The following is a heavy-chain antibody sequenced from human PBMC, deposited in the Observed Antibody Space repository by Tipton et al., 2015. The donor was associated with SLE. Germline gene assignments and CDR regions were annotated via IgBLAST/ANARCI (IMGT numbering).Heavy chain of an antibody. CDR1: GDSLIKYY. J-gene: IGHJ5*02. CDR3: ARAKSAMGSYDT. CDR2: VFYTGST. V-gene: IGHV4-59*01. D-gene: IGHD2-21*01. Sequence: TLSLTCIVSGDSLIKYYWNWFRQSPGKRLEWIGYVFYTGSTNYNPSFKSRVIISVDTSNNQFSLRLDSVTDADTAIYFCARAKSAMGSYDTWGQGAQVTVSS.